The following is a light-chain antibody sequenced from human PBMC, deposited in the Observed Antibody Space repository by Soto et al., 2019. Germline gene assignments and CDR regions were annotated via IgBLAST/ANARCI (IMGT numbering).Light chain of an antibody. Sequence: QSALTQPASVSGSPGQSITISCTGTSSDIGGYNYVYWYQQLPGKVPKLIIYDVSNRPSGVSDRFSGSKSGNAASLTISGLQAEDEAYYYCISYTSTSTLYVFGTGTKVTVL. CDR1: SSDIGGYNY. CDR3: ISYTSTSTLYV. J-gene: IGLJ1*01. V-gene: IGLV2-14*03. CDR2: DVS.